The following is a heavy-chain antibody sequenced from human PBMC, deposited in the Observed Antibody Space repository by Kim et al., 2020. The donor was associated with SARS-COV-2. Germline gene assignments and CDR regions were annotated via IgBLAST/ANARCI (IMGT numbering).Heavy chain of an antibody. Sequence: GGSLRLSCAASGFTFSSYAMHWVRQAPGKGLEWVAVISYDGSNKYYADSVKGRFTISRDNSKNTLYLQMNSLRAEDTAVYYCARERDLRLERTRENRWWVDTAIPWYFDLWGHGTLVTVSS. V-gene: IGHV3-30*04. D-gene: IGHD5-18*01. CDR2: ISYDGSNK. CDR3: ARERDLRLERTRENRWWVDTAIPWYFDL. J-gene: IGHJ2*01. CDR1: GFTFSSYA.